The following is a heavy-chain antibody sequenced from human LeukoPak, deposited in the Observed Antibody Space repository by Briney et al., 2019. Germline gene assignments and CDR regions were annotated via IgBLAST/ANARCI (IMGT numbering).Heavy chain of an antibody. Sequence: GSLRLSCAASGFTFSDYYMNWIRQAPGKGLEWISFISSSGDSMYFADSVRGRSTISRDNAKNSLYLQMNSLRVEDTAVYYCAREVVIVPDYYYYGLDVWGQGTTVTVSS. J-gene: IGHJ6*02. CDR3: AREVVIVPDYYYYGLDV. D-gene: IGHD2/OR15-2a*01. CDR1: GFTFSDYY. CDR2: ISSSGDSM. V-gene: IGHV3-11*01.